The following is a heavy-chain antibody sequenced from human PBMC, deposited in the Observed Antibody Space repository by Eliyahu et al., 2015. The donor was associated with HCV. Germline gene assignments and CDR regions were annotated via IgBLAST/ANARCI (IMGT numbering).Heavy chain of an antibody. D-gene: IGHD3-22*01. CDR1: DSTFXRHW. CDR2: IKNDGSEE. CDR3: ARGPVFYDTSGSLCFDF. V-gene: IGHV3-7*03. J-gene: IGHJ4*02. Sequence: EVVLVESGGGLVQPGGSLRLSCTASDSTFXRHWMTWVRQAPGKGLEWVANIKNDGSEEHYVDSVKGRFIISRDNAKNSVYLQMNSLGPGDTATYFCARGPVFYDTSGSLCFDFWGQGTLVTVSS.